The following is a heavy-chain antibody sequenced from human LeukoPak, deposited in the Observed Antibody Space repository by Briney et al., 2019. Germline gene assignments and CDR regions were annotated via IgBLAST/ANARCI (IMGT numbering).Heavy chain of an antibody. Sequence: ASVKVSCKASGGTFSSYAISWVRQAPGQGLEWMGGIIPIFGTANYAQKFQGRVTITADESTSTAYMELSSLRSEDTAVYYCARMVASGYDADHYFDYWGQGTLVTVSS. CDR2: IIPIFGTA. V-gene: IGHV1-69*01. CDR3: ARMVASGYDADHYFDY. D-gene: IGHD5-12*01. CDR1: GGTFSSYA. J-gene: IGHJ4*02.